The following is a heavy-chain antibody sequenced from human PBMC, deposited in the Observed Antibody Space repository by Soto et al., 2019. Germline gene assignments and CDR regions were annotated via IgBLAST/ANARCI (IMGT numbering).Heavy chain of an antibody. CDR1: GFTFSNAW. Sequence: GGSLRLSCAASGFTFSNAWMSWVRQAPGKGLKWVGRIKSKTDGGTTDYAAPVKGRFTISRDDSKNTLYLQMNSLKTEDTAVYYCTTDNAHTYGDSGYVDYWGQGTLVTVSS. J-gene: IGHJ4*02. CDR3: TTDNAHTYGDSGYVDY. CDR2: IKSKTDGGTT. D-gene: IGHD4-17*01. V-gene: IGHV3-15*01.